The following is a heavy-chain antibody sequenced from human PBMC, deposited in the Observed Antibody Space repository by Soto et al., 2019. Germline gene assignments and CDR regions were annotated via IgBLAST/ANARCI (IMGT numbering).Heavy chain of an antibody. CDR2: ISGSGGTT. V-gene: IGHV3-23*01. J-gene: IGHJ1*01. CDR1: GFTFSGYA. D-gene: IGHD4-17*01. Sequence: EVQLLESGGGLVQPGGSLRLSCAASGFTFSGYAMSWVRQAPGRGLEWVSSISGSGGTTYYADSVKGRFTISRDNSKNMLYLQMNSLRAEDTAVYYCASRVTKYFQYWGQGTLVTVSS. CDR3: ASRVTKYFQY.